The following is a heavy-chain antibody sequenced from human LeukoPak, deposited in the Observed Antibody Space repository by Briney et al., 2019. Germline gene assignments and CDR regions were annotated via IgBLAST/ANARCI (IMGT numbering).Heavy chain of an antibody. J-gene: IGHJ5*02. CDR2: ISAYNGNT. Sequence: ASVKVSCKASGYTFTSYGISWVRQAPGQGLEWMGWISAYNGNTNYAQKLQGRVTMTTDTSTSTAYMEPRSLRSDDTAVYYCARDRGGGYQLPRNWFDPWGQGTLVTVSS. CDR1: GYTFTSYG. V-gene: IGHV1-18*01. D-gene: IGHD2-2*01. CDR3: ARDRGGGYQLPRNWFDP.